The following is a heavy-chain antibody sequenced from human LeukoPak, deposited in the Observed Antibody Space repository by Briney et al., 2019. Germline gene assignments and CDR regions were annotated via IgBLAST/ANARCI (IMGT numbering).Heavy chain of an antibody. V-gene: IGHV4-34*01. J-gene: IGHJ3*02. Sequence: SETLSLTCAVYGGSFSGYYWSWIRQPPGKGLEWIGEINHGGSTNYNPSLKSRVTISVDTSKNQFSLKLSSVTAADTAVYYCARIPPRSYCSGGSCYRNAFDIWGQGTMVTVSS. CDR2: INHGGST. CDR1: GGSFSGYY. D-gene: IGHD2-15*01. CDR3: ARIPPRSYCSGGSCYRNAFDI.